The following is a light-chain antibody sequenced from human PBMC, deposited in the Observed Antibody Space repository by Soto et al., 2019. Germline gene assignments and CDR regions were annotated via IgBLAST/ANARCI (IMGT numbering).Light chain of an antibody. CDR3: QQYNNWPPGT. CDR1: QSVSSN. CDR2: SAS. J-gene: IGKJ1*01. V-gene: IGKV3-15*01. Sequence: EIVMTQSPATLSVSPGERATLSCRASQSVSSNLAWYQQKPGQAPRFLIYSASTRATGIPARFSGSGSGTEFTLSISSLQSEDFAVYYCQQYNNWPPGTFGQGTKVEIK.